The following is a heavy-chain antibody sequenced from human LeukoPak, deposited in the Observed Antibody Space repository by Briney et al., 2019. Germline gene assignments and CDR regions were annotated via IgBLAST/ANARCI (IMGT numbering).Heavy chain of an antibody. Sequence: SQTLSLTCTVSGGSISSGGFYWSWIRQPPGKGLEWIGYIYHSGSAYYNPSLKSRVTISVDRSKNQFSLKLSSVTAADTAVYYCARSFRDGSRWFDPWGQGTLVTVSS. V-gene: IGHV4-30-2*01. J-gene: IGHJ5*02. CDR1: GGSISSGGFY. CDR2: IYHSGSA. CDR3: ARSFRDGSRWFDP. D-gene: IGHD2-15*01.